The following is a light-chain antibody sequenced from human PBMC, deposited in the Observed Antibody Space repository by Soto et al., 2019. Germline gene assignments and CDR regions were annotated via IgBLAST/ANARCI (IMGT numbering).Light chain of an antibody. CDR3: LVIFSGVGEV. V-gene: IGLV7-46*01. J-gene: IGLJ1*01. CDR1: TGAVTSGHW. CDR2: DTT. Sequence: QAVVTQEPSLTVSPGGTVTLTCGSSTGAVTSGHWPHWFQQKPRHAPRTLIYDTTNKHSWTPARFAGSLLGGKAALTLSGAQHEDEADYYCLVIFSGVGEVFGTGTKLTVL.